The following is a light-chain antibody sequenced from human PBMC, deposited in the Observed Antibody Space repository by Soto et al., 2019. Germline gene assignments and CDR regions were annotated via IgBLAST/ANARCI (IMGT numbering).Light chain of an antibody. CDR1: SSDVGGYDY. Sequence: QSALTQPPSASGSPGQSVTISCTGTSSDVGGYDYVSWYQQHSGKAPKLMIYEVTIRPSGVSDRFSGSKSGNTASLTVSGLQAEDEADYYCSSYTGGNPSYVFGTGTKLTVL. V-gene: IGLV2-8*01. CDR2: EVT. J-gene: IGLJ1*01. CDR3: SSYTGGNPSYV.